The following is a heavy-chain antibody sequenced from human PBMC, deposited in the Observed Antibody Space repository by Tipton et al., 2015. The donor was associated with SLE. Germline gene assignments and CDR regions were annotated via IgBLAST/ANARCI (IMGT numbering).Heavy chain of an antibody. V-gene: IGHV3-11*01. Sequence: SLRLSCTASGFTFSDFYMSWIRRAPGKGLEWVSYISDTENTIYYADSVKGRFTISRDNAKNSLFLQMNSLRAEDTAVYYCARDLPPDSWGQGTLVTVSS. CDR3: ARDLPPDS. CDR1: GFTFSDFY. J-gene: IGHJ4*02. D-gene: IGHD1-14*01. CDR2: ISDTENTI.